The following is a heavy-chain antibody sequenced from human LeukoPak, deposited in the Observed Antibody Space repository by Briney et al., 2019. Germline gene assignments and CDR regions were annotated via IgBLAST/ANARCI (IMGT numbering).Heavy chain of an antibody. CDR3: AKGTYYYDSSGYYGGYYFDY. CDR2: ISSDGSNK. J-gene: IGHJ4*02. D-gene: IGHD3-22*01. V-gene: IGHV3-30*04. CDR1: GFTFSSYA. Sequence: GRSLRLSCAASGFTFSSYAMHWVRQAPGKGLEWVAVISSDGSNKYYADSVKGRFTISRDNSKNTLYLQMNSLRAEDTAVYYCAKGTYYYDSSGYYGGYYFDYWGQGTLVTVSS.